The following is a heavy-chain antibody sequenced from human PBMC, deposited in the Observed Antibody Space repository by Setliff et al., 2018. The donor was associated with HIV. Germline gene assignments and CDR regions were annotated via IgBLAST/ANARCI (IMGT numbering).Heavy chain of an antibody. V-gene: IGHV3-21*01. CDR3: ARGVYYNFWSGSYTYYFDY. J-gene: IGHJ4*02. CDR2: ISSSSSYI. Sequence: RLSCAASGFTFSSYSMNWVRQAPGKGLEWVSSISSSSSYIYYADSVKGRFTISRDNAKNSLYLQMNSLRAEDTAVYYCARGVYYNFWSGSYTYYFDYWGQGTLVTVSS. D-gene: IGHD3-3*01. CDR1: GFTFSSYS.